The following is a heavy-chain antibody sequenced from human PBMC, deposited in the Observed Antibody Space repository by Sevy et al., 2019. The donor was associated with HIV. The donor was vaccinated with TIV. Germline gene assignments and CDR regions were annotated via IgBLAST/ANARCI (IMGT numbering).Heavy chain of an antibody. CDR1: GYTLTELS. Sequence: ASVKVSCKVSGYTLTELSMHWVRQAPGKGLEWMGGCDPEDGETIYAQKFQGRVTMTEDTSTDTAYMELSSLRSEDTAVYYCATPFLMGNRYYYYGMDVWGQRTTVTVSS. D-gene: IGHD3-3*02. J-gene: IGHJ6*02. CDR2: CDPEDGET. V-gene: IGHV1-24*01. CDR3: ATPFLMGNRYYYYGMDV.